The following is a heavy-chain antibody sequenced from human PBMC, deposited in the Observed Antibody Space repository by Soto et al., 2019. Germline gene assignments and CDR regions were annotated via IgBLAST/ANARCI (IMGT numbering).Heavy chain of an antibody. CDR3: ARERGYGSGSYFDY. Sequence: QVQLVQSGAEVKKPGASVKVSCKASGYTFTSYGFSWVRQAPGQWLEWMGWISAYNGDTNFAQKLQGRVTMTTDTSTSTAYMELRSLRSDDTALYYCARERGYGSGSYFDYWGQGTLVTVSS. CDR1: GYTFTSYG. D-gene: IGHD3-10*01. CDR2: ISAYNGDT. J-gene: IGHJ4*02. V-gene: IGHV1-18*04.